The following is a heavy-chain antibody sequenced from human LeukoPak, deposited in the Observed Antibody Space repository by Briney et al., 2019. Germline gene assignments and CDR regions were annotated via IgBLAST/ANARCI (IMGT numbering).Heavy chain of an antibody. Sequence: GASVKVSCKASGGTFSSYAISWVRQAPGQGLEWMGGIIPIFGTANYAQKFQGRVTITADESTSTAYMELSSLRSEDTAVYYCARSPTIAQYNWFDPWGQGTLVTVSS. V-gene: IGHV1-69*01. D-gene: IGHD1-26*01. CDR1: GGTFSSYA. J-gene: IGHJ5*02. CDR3: ARSPTIAQYNWFDP. CDR2: IIPIFGTA.